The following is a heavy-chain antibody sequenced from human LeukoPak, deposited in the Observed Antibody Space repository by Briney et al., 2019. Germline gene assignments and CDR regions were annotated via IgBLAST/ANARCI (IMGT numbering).Heavy chain of an antibody. V-gene: IGHV3-30*02. J-gene: IGHJ4*02. D-gene: IGHD7-27*01. CDR2: TRYDGSVN. Sequence: HSGGSLRLSCAASGFTFTSYAMHWVRQAPGKGLEWVAFTRYDGSVNYYSDSVTGRFTISRDNSKNTVDLQMNSLRPEDTAVYYCAKDPWGPSSFFEYWGQGTLVIVSS. CDR3: AKDPWGPSSFFEY. CDR1: GFTFTSYA.